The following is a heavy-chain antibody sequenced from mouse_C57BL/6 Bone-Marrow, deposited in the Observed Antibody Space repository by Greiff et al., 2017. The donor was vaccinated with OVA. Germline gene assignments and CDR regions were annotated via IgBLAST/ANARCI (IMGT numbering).Heavy chain of an antibody. D-gene: IGHD1-1*01. CDR2: IDPSDSET. CDR1: GYTFTSYW. Sequence: QVQLKESGAELVRPGSSVKLSCKASGYTFTSYWMHWVKQRPIQGLEWIGNIDPSDSETHYNQKFKDKATLTVDKSSSTAYMQLSSLTSEDSAVYYCARWTYGSIFWGQGTTLTVSS. V-gene: IGHV1-52*01. J-gene: IGHJ2*01. CDR3: ARWTYGSIF.